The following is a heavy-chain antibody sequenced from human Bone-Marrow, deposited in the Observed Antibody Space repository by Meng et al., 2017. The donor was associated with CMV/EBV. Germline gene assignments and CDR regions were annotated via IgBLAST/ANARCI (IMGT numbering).Heavy chain of an antibody. D-gene: IGHD3-3*01. CDR2: ISYDGSNS. CDR1: GFTFSSYG. Sequence: GGSLRLSCAASGFTFSSYGIHWVRQAPGKGLEWVEVISYDGSNSYFVDSVKDRFILSRDNSKNQVYLQMNNLRDEDSAVYHCARMISIYGGYGMDVWGQGPTVTGSS. J-gene: IGHJ6*01. V-gene: IGHV3-30*03. CDR3: ARMISIYGGYGMDV.